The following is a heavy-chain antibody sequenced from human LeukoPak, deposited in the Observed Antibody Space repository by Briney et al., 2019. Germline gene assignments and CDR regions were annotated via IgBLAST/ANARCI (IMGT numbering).Heavy chain of an antibody. CDR2: IIPIFGTA. V-gene: IGHV1-69*13. D-gene: IGHD3-22*01. J-gene: IGHJ4*02. Sequence: SVRVSCKASGGTFSSYAISWVRQAPGQGLEWTGGIIPIFGTANYAQKFQGRVTITADESTSTAYRELSSLRSEDTAVYYCARGPLSYDGSGYYGENFDSWGQGTLVTVSS. CDR1: GGTFSSYA. CDR3: ARGPLSYDGSGYYGENFDS.